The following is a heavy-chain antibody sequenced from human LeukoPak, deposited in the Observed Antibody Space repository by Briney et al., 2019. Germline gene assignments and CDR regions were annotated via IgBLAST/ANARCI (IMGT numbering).Heavy chain of an antibody. CDR3: ARKVRGSGSYYNEDY. Sequence: KPGGSLRLSCAASGFTFSSYSVNWVRQAPGKGLEWVSSISSSSSYIYYADSVKGRFTISRDNAKNSLYLQMNSLRAEDTAVYYCARKVRGSGSYYNEDYWGQGTLVTVSS. V-gene: IGHV3-21*01. J-gene: IGHJ4*02. CDR2: ISSSSSYI. D-gene: IGHD3-10*01. CDR1: GFTFSSYS.